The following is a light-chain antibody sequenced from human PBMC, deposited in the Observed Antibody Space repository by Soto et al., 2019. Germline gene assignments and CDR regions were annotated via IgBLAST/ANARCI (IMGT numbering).Light chain of an antibody. V-gene: IGKV1-27*01. CDR1: QDIRKY. CDR3: QRYNGSPLT. J-gene: IGKJ4*01. Sequence: DIQMTQSPSSLSAYIGDRVNITCRASQDIRKYLAWYQHKPGKGPRLLISAASTLQSVVPSRFSDSGSGTDYTLSISSLQSEDVGDYYCQRYNGSPLTFGGGTKLEI. CDR2: AAS.